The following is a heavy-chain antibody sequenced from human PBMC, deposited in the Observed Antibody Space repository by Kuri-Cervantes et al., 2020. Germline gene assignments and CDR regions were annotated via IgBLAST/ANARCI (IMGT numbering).Heavy chain of an antibody. Sequence: GGSLRLSCAASGFTFSSYGMHWVRQAPGKGLEWVSVIYSGGSTYYADSVKGRFTISRDNAENSLYLQMSSLRAEDTAVYYCARSSGSSRSQYSFDYWGQGTLVTVSS. CDR3: ARSSGSSRSQYSFDY. CDR2: IYSGGST. V-gene: IGHV3-NL1*01. D-gene: IGHD1-26*01. J-gene: IGHJ4*02. CDR1: GFTFSSYG.